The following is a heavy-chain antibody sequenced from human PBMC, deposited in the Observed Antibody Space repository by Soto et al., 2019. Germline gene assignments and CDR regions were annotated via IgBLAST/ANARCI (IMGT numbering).Heavy chain of an antibody. CDR3: GTGSSWTKVES. V-gene: IGHV1-69*01. D-gene: IGHD6-13*01. Sequence: QVQLVQSGAEVKKPGSSVKVYCKASGGTLSRSAISWVRQAPGQGLEWMGGIIPIFGPAIYAQKFRGRVSIIADESTRTAYMEMSSVRSEDTSVYYCGTGSSWTKVESWGQGTLVTVSS. J-gene: IGHJ4*02. CDR2: IIPIFGPA. CDR1: GGTLSRSA.